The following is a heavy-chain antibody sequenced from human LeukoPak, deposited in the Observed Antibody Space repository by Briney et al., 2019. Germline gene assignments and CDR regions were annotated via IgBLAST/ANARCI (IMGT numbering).Heavy chain of an antibody. D-gene: IGHD2-2*01. CDR3: VRARGSCSSTSCYNWFDP. J-gene: IGHJ5*02. CDR1: GFTFSSFW. V-gene: IGHV3-74*01. Sequence: PGGSLRLSCAASGFTFSSFWMHWVRQAPGKGLVWVSRINSDGSGTNYADSVKGRFTISRDNAKNTLYLQMNSLRAEDTSVYYCVRARGSCSSTSCYNWFDPWGQGTLVTVSS. CDR2: INSDGSGT.